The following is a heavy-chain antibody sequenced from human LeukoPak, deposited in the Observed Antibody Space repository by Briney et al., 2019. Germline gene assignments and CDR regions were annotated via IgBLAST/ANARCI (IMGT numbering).Heavy chain of an antibody. J-gene: IGHJ4*02. CDR2: INHSGST. D-gene: IGHD3-3*01. Sequence: PSETLSLTCAVYGGSFSGYYWSWIRQPPGKGLEWIGEINHSGSTNYNPSLKSRVTISVDTSKNQFSLKLSSVTAADTAVYYCARGTLDPILDYWGQGTLVTVSP. CDR1: GGSFSGYY. V-gene: IGHV4-34*01. CDR3: ARGTLDPILDY.